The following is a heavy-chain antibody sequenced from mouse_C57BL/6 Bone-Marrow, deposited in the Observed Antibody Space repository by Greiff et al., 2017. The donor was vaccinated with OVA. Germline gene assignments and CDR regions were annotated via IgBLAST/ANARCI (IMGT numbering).Heavy chain of an antibody. CDR3: ARWLPSYYAMDY. V-gene: IGHV1-80*01. CDR2: IYPGDGDT. J-gene: IGHJ4*01. Sequence: VQLQQSGAELVKPGASVKISCKASGYAFSSYWMNWVKQRPGKGLEWIGQIYPGDGDTNYNGKFKGKATLTADKSSSTAYMQLSSLTSEDSAVYFCARWLPSYYAMDYWGQGTSVTVSS. D-gene: IGHD2-2*01. CDR1: GYAFSSYW.